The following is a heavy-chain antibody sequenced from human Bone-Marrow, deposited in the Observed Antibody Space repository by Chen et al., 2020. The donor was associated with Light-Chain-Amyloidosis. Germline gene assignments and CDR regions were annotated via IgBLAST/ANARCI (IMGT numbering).Heavy chain of an antibody. J-gene: IGHJ4*02. CDR1: GGSISSYY. CDR2: IYTSGST. CDR3: ARSYDSSGYLAYYFDY. V-gene: IGHV4-4*07. D-gene: IGHD3-22*01. Sequence: QVQLQESGPGLVKPSETLSRTCTVSGGSISSYYWSWIRQPAGKGLVWIGRIYTSGSTNYNPSLKSRVTMSVDTSKNQFSLKLSSVTAADTAVYYCARSYDSSGYLAYYFDYWGQGTLVTVSS.